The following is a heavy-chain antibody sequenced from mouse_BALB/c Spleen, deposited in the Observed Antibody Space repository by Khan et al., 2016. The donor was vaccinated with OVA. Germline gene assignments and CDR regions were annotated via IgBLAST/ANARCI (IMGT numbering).Heavy chain of an antibody. Sequence: VQLQQSGAELAKPGASVKMSCKASGYTFTSYWMHWVKQRPGQGLEWIGYINPSTGYTEYNQKFKDKATLTADKSSRTAYMQLSSLKSEDSAVYYCANHGSSSAWFAYWGQWTLVTVSA. CDR1: GYTFTSYW. V-gene: IGHV1-7*01. CDR2: INPSTGYT. D-gene: IGHD1-1*01. CDR3: ANHGSSSAWFAY. J-gene: IGHJ3*01.